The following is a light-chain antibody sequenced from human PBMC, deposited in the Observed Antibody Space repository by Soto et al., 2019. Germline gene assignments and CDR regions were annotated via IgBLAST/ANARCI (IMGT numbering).Light chain of an antibody. J-gene: IGLJ3*02. V-gene: IGLV2-14*01. Sequence: QSVLTQPASVSGSPGQSITISCTGTSSDVGGYNYVSWYQQHPGKAPKLIIYEVSNRPSGVSNRFSGSKSGNTASLTISGLQAEDEADYYCSSYTTSSTWVFVGGTKLTVL. CDR1: SSDVGGYNY. CDR3: SSYTTSSTWV. CDR2: EVS.